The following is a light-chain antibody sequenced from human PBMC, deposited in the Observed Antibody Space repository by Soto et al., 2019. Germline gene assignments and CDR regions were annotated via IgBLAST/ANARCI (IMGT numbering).Light chain of an antibody. Sequence: DIQMTQSPSSLSASVGDRVTITCQASQDISNYLNWYQLKPGKAPKLPIYDASNLETGVPSRFSGSGSGTDFTFTISSLQAEDVATYYCQQYDDLLFTFGQGTRLEIK. V-gene: IGKV1-33*01. CDR3: QQYDDLLFT. CDR2: DAS. J-gene: IGKJ5*01. CDR1: QDISNY.